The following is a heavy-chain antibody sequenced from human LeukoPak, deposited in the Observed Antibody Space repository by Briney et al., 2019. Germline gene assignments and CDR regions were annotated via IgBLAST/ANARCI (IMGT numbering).Heavy chain of an antibody. Sequence: PSETLSLTCIVSGGSISYSSYYWGWIRQPPGKGLEWIGSIYYSGSAYYNPSLKSRVTISVDTSKNQFSLKLTSVTAADTAVYYCARHWVVTPNYWGQGTLVTVSS. CDR1: GGSISYSSYY. J-gene: IGHJ4*02. CDR3: ARHWVVTPNY. D-gene: IGHD4-23*01. V-gene: IGHV4-39*01. CDR2: IYYSGSA.